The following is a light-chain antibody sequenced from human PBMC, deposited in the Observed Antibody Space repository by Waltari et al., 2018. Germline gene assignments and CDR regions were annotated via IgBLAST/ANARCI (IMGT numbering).Light chain of an antibody. V-gene: IGLV2-14*01. CDR3: SSYTTSSAPGV. J-gene: IGLJ1*01. Sequence: QSALTQPASVSGSPGQSITISCSGTASDVGAYDFVSWYQHHPGKAPHLIIYEVSNRPSGISNRFSASKSGNTASLTISGLQAEDEADYYCSSYTTSSAPGVFGTGTRVTVL. CDR2: EVS. CDR1: ASDVGAYDF.